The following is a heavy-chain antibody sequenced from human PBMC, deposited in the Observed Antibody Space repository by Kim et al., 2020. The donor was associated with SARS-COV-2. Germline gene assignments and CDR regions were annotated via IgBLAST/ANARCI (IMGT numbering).Heavy chain of an antibody. D-gene: IGHD3-16*02. CDR3: ARDLLPLHLGELSFNLGYYYYMDV. V-gene: IGHV4-59*01. Sequence: SETLSLTCTVSGGSISSYYWSWIRQPPGKGLEWIGYIYYSGSTNYNPSLKSRVTISVDTSKNQFSLKLSSVTAADTAVYYCARDLLPLHLGELSFNLGYYYYMDVWGKGTTVTVSS. CDR1: GGSISSYY. CDR2: IYYSGST. J-gene: IGHJ6*03.